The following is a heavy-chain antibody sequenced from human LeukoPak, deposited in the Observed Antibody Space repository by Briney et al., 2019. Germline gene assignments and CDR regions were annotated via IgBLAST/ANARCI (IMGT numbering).Heavy chain of an antibody. J-gene: IGHJ3*02. CDR2: IYYSGST. CDR3: ARESTNSRIAVAGLDAFDI. Sequence: PSETLSLTCTVSGGSISSYCWSWIRQPPGKGLEWIGYIYYSGSTNYNPSLKSRVTISVDTSKNQFSLKLSSVTAADTAVYYCARESTNSRIAVAGLDAFDIWGQGTMVTVSS. CDR1: GGSISSYC. D-gene: IGHD6-19*01. V-gene: IGHV4-59*01.